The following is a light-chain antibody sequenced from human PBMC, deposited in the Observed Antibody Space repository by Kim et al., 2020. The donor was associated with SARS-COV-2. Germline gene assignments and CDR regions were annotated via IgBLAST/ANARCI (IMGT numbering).Light chain of an antibody. CDR2: GKT. CDR3: NSRDSNDNVV. V-gene: IGLV3-19*01. CDR1: SLRSYY. J-gene: IGLJ2*01. Sequence: VALGQTVRTTCQGDSLRSYYATWYQHKPGQAPILVIYGKTNRPSGIPDRFSGSSSGNTASLTITGTQAGDEADYYCNSRDSNDNVVFGGGTKLTVL.